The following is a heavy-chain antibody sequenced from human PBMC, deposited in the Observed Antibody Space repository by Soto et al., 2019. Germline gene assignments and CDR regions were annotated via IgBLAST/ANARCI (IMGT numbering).Heavy chain of an antibody. V-gene: IGHV3-66*01. CDR3: VSEHSYYGRDV. CDR2: INNAGST. Sequence: EVQLVESGGTLVQPGGSLKLSCAASGFDASVNFMTWVRQAPGKGLEWVTAINNAGSTFYADSVKGRFSISRDDSKNTLYPAMNGLRFEDTAMYYCVSEHSYYGRDVWGQGTAVPVSS. J-gene: IGHJ6*02. CDR1: GFDASVNF.